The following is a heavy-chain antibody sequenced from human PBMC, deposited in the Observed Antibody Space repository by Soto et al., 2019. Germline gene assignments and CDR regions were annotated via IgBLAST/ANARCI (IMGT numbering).Heavy chain of an antibody. CDR2: ISWNSGSI. V-gene: IGHV3-9*01. D-gene: IGHD3-22*01. Sequence: SLRLSCAAAGFTFDDYAMHWVRQAPGKGLDWVSGISWNSGSIGYADSVKGRFTISRDNAKNSLYLQMNSLRAEDTAVYYCARAFTYYYDSSGYPNWFDHWGQGPLVTVSS. CDR1: GFTFDDYA. J-gene: IGHJ5*02. CDR3: ARAFTYYYDSSGYPNWFDH.